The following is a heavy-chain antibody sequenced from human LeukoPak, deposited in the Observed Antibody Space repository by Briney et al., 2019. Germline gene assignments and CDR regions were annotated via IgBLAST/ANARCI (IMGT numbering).Heavy chain of an antibody. V-gene: IGHV3-15*01. Sequence: PGGSLRLSCAASGFTFSNAWMHWVRQAPGKGLEWVGRIKSKAHGGTTDYAAPVKGRFTISRDDSKNTLYLQMNSLKTVDTAVYYCWDTNWNGDWDYWGQGTLVTVSS. CDR3: WDTNWNGDWDY. CDR2: IKSKAHGGTT. D-gene: IGHD1-1*01. CDR1: GFTFSNAW. J-gene: IGHJ4*02.